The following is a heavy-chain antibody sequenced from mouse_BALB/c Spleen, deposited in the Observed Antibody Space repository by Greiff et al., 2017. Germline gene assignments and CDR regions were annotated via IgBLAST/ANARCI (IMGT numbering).Heavy chain of an antibody. CDR3: ARGDYYGSYYFDY. CDR2: ISDGGSYT. CDR1: GFTFSDYY. Sequence: EVKLVESGGGLVKPGGSLKLSCAASGFTFSDYYMYWVRQTPEKRLEWVATISDGGSYTYYPDSVKGRFTISRDNAKNNLYLQMSSLKSEDTAMYYCARGDYYGSYYFDYWGQGTTLTVSS. J-gene: IGHJ2*01. V-gene: IGHV5-4*02. D-gene: IGHD1-1*01.